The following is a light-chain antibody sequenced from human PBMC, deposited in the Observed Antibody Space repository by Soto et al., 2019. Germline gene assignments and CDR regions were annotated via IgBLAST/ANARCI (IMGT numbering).Light chain of an antibody. CDR1: QSISRY. CDR2: AAF. Sequence: DIQMTQSPSSLSASVGDRVTITCRASQSISRYLAWYQQKPGKAPKLLIYAAFTVQSGVPSRFSGSGSGTDFTLTIGSLQTDDFASYDCQQTQRPPFTFGPGTKVDIK. V-gene: IGKV1-39*01. CDR3: QQTQRPPFT. J-gene: IGKJ3*01.